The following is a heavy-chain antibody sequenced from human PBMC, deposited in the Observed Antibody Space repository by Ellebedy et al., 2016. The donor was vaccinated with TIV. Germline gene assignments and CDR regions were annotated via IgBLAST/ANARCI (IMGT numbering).Heavy chain of an antibody. CDR3: ARDLSAYTGGPVYYYYGMDV. CDR2: IWYDGSNK. V-gene: IGHV3-33*01. Sequence: GESLKISXAASGFTFSSYGMHWVRQAPGKGLEWVAVIWYDGSNKYYADSVKGRFTISRDNSKNTLYLQMNSLRAEDTAVYYCARDLSAYTGGPVYYYYGMDVWGQGTTVTVSS. J-gene: IGHJ6*02. D-gene: IGHD3-16*01. CDR1: GFTFSSYG.